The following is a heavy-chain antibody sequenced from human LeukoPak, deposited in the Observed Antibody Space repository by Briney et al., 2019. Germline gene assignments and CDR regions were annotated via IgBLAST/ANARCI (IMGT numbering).Heavy chain of an antibody. Sequence: ASVKVSCKASGYTFTSYAMNWVRQAPGQGLEWMGWISAYNGNTNYAQKLQGRVTMTTDTSTSTAYMELRSLRSDDTAVYYCARDWRCGGDCYEGDYWGQGTLVTVSS. J-gene: IGHJ4*02. CDR3: ARDWRCGGDCYEGDY. V-gene: IGHV1-18*01. CDR1: GYTFTSYA. CDR2: ISAYNGNT. D-gene: IGHD2-21*02.